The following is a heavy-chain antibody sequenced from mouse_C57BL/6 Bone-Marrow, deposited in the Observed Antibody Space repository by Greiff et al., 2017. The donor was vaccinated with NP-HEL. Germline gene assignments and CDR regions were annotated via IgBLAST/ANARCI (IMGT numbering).Heavy chain of an antibody. CDR3: ALYYYGSSYWYFDV. CDR1: GYTFTSYW. Sequence: QVHVKQPGAELVKPGASVKLSCKASGYTFTSYWMHWVKQRPGQGLEWIGIIHPNTGGPNSNERFNIKAPLTVDKSSSTAYMQLSSLTSEDSAVYYCALYYYGSSYWYFDVWGTGTTVTVSS. V-gene: IGHV1-64*01. D-gene: IGHD1-1*01. J-gene: IGHJ1*03. CDR2: IHPNTGGP.